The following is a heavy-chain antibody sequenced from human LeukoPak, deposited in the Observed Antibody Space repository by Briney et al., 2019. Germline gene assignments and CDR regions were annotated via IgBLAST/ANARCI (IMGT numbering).Heavy chain of an antibody. CDR2: ISGSGSIT. J-gene: IGHJ6*03. D-gene: IGHD3/OR15-3a*01. V-gene: IGHV3-11*01. CDR1: GFTFGDYY. Sequence: GGSLRLSCAASGFTFGDYYMNWIRQAPGKGLEWISCISGSGSITHYADSVKGRFTISRDNAKNSLFLQINNLRAEDTASYYCATNVVGTGPYYYYYYYMDVWGKGTTVTVSS. CDR3: ATNVVGTGPYYYYYYYMDV.